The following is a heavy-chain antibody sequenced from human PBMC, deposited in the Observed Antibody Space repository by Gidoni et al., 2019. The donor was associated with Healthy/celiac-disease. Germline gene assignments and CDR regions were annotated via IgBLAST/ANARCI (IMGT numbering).Heavy chain of an antibody. J-gene: IGHJ4*02. CDR2: ISGSGGST. D-gene: IGHD6-19*01. CDR3: ANSYSSGRHPFDY. Sequence: EVQLLESGGGLVQPGGSLRLSCAASGFTFSSYAMSWVRQAPGKGLEWVSAISGSGGSTYYADSVKGRFTISRDNSKNTLYLQMNSLRAEDTAVYYCANSYSSGRHPFDYWGQGTLVTVSS. V-gene: IGHV3-23*01. CDR1: GFTFSSYA.